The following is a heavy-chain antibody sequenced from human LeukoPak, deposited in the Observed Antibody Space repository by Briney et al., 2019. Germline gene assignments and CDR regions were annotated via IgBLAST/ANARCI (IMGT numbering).Heavy chain of an antibody. J-gene: IGHJ4*02. CDR3: ARGTYSYALFFDF. V-gene: IGHV4-59*08. Sequence: PSETLSLTCTVSGGSISSYCWSWIRQPPGKGLEWIGYIYYSGSTNYNPSLKSRVTISVDTSKNQFSLKLSSVTAADTAVYYCARGTYSYALFFDFWGQGTLVTVSS. D-gene: IGHD5-18*01. CDR2: IYYSGST. CDR1: GGSISSYC.